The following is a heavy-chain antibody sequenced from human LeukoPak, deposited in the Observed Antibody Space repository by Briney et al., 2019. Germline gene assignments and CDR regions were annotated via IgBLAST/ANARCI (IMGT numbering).Heavy chain of an antibody. V-gene: IGHV3-7*01. J-gene: IGHJ3*02. D-gene: IGHD2-2*01. CDR2: IKEDGSAQ. Sequence: GGSLRLSCAASGFTFSNNWMTWVRQAPGKGLEWVAHIKEDGSAQNYIDSVKGRFTISRDNAKNSLFLQMNSVRAEDTAIYYCARDPWGYCSSTSCPRGAFDIWGQGTMVTVSS. CDR1: GFTFSNNW. CDR3: ARDPWGYCSSTSCPRGAFDI.